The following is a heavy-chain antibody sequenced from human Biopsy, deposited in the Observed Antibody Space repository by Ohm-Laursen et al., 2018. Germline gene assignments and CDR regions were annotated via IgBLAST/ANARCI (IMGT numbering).Heavy chain of an antibody. D-gene: IGHD2/OR15-2a*01. CDR3: ARGMRTTGWPYFDY. CDR1: GYSIIPSGPEN. J-gene: IGHJ4*02. V-gene: IGHV4-61*01. Sequence: SDTLSLTCTLSGYSIIPSGPENWSWIRQPSGQGLQYIGFIYSGGNTNYNPSLRSRVTMSVDTSKNQFSLRLNSVTAADTAVYYCARGMRTTGWPYFDYWGQGMLVTVSS. CDR2: IYSGGNT.